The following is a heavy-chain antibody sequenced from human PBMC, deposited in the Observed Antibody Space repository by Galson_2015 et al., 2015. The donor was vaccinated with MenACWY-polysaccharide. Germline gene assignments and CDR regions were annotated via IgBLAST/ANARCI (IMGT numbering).Heavy chain of an antibody. CDR3: ARGYSGYD. CDR2: IKSDGSST. V-gene: IGHV3-74*01. J-gene: IGHJ4*02. D-gene: IGHD5-12*01. Sequence: SLRLSCAASGFTFSTYWMHWVRQAPGKGLVWVSRIKSDGSSTSYADSVKGRFTISRDNAKNTLYLQMNSQRAEDTAVYYCARGYSGYDWGQGTLVTVSS. CDR1: GFTFSTYW.